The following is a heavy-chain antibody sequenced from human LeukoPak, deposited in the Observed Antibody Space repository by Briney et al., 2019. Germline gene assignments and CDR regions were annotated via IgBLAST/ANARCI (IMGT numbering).Heavy chain of an antibody. Sequence: GGCLRLSCAASGFTISNYWMSWVRQAPGKALEWVANIKQDGSTKYYVDSVKGRFTFSRDNAKNSLFLQMNSLRAEDTAIYYCARGNDYGDHVGIYFDYWGQGTLVTVSS. CDR2: IKQDGSTK. CDR1: GFTISNYW. D-gene: IGHD4-17*01. CDR3: ARGNDYGDHVGIYFDY. V-gene: IGHV3-7*03. J-gene: IGHJ4*02.